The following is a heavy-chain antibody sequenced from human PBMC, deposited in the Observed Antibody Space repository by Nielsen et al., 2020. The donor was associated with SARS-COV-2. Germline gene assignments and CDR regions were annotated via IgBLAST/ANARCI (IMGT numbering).Heavy chain of an antibody. CDR2: ISGSGGST. CDR3: AKEYIRSSSWTKNWFDP. D-gene: IGHD6-13*01. J-gene: IGHJ5*02. V-gene: IGHV3-23*01. CDR1: GGSVSSGSYY. Sequence: ETLSLTCTVSGGSVSSGSYYWSWIRQPPGKGLEWVSAISGSGGSTYYADSVKGRFTISRDNSKNALYLQMNSLRAEDTAVYYCAKEYIRSSSWTKNWFDPWGQGTLVTVSS.